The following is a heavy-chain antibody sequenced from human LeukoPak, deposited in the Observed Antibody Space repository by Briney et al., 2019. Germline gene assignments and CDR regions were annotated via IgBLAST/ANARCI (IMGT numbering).Heavy chain of an antibody. CDR1: GFTFSSYG. V-gene: IGHV3-30*18. D-gene: IGHD1-26*01. CDR2: ISYDGSNK. Sequence: GRSLRLSCAAPGFTFSSYGMYWVRQAPGKGLEWVAVISYDGSNKYYADSVKGRFTISRDNSKNTLYLQMNSLRAEDTAVYYCAKDDSGSYYRFGAFDIWGQGTMVTVSS. J-gene: IGHJ3*02. CDR3: AKDDSGSYYRFGAFDI.